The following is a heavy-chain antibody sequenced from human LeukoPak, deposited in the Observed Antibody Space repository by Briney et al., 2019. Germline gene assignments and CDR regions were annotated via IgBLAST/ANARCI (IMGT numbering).Heavy chain of an antibody. V-gene: IGHV3-33*06. CDR3: AKDRETYEYTFDY. CDR2: MWYDGSKD. CDR1: GFSFSAYG. D-gene: IGHD6-6*01. Sequence: GKSLRLSCAASGFSFSAYGIHWVRQAPGKGLVWVSVMWYDGSKDYYADSVRGRFTISRDTSKNTLYLQMNNLRAEDTAVYYCAKDRETYEYTFDYWGQGTLVTVSS. J-gene: IGHJ4*02.